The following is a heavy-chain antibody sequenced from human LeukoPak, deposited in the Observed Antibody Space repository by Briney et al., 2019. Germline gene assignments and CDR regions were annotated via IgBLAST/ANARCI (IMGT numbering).Heavy chain of an antibody. CDR1: GFILNASA. D-gene: IGHD3-3*01. CDR3: TSPIFSSIPSRPVDY. Sequence: GGPLRLSCAASGFILNASAIYWVRQASGKGLEWVGRIRSKDHAYATSYAASLKGRFTISRDDSKNMAYLQMNSLKIEDTAVYYCTSPIFSSIPSRPVDYWGQGTLVTVSS. V-gene: IGHV3-73*01. J-gene: IGHJ4*02. CDR2: IRSKDHAYAT.